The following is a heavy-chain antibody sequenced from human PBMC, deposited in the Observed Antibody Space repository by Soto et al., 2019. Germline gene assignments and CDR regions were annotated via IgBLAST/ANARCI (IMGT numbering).Heavy chain of an antibody. CDR1: GFTFSYYG. CDR3: ARDRGSYGYYYGMDV. Sequence: QVQLVESGGGVVQPGRSLRLSCAASGFTFSYYGMHWVRQAPGKGLEWVAVIWYDGSNKFYADSVKGRFTISRDNSKNKLFLQMNSLRAEDTAVYYCARDRGSYGYYYGMDVWGQGTTVTVSS. V-gene: IGHV3-33*01. J-gene: IGHJ6*02. CDR2: IWYDGSNK. D-gene: IGHD5-18*01.